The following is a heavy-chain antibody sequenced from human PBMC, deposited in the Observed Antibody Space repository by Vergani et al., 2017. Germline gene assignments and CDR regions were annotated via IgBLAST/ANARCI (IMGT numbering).Heavy chain of an antibody. V-gene: IGHV3-15*01. CDR3: TTDQGCSGGSCSDY. D-gene: IGHD2-15*01. CDR1: GFTFSNAW. Sequence: EVQLVESGGGLVKPGGSLRLSCAASGFTFSNAWMSWVRPAPGKGLEWVGRIKSKTDGGTTDYAAPVKGRFTIARDDSKNTLYLQMNSLKTEDTAVYYCTTDQGCSGGSCSDYWGQGTLVTVSS. J-gene: IGHJ4*02. CDR2: IKSKTDGGTT.